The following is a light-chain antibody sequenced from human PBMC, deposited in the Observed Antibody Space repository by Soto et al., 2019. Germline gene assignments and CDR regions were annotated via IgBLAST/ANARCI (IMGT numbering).Light chain of an antibody. CDR2: KAT. V-gene: IGKV1-5*03. J-gene: IGKJ1*01. Sequence: DIQMTQSPSTLSASVGDRVTISCRASQSISSWLAWYQQKPGKAPKLLIDKATSLERGVPSRFSDSGSGTEFTLNISSLQRDDFATLYGQQCNKYPWTFGHGTRGESK. CDR1: QSISSW. CDR3: QQCNKYPWT.